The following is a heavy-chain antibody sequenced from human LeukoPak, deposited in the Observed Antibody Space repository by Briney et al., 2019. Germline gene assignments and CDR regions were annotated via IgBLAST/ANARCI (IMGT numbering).Heavy chain of an antibody. V-gene: IGHV1-18*01. Sequence: GASVKVSCKASGYTFTTYGISWVRQAPGQEPEWMGWISVYNGNTKYAQRFQGRVTMTTDTSTSTAYMELRSLTSDDTAVYYCARDRVAARPGWFDPWGQGSLVTVSS. D-gene: IGHD6-6*01. CDR2: ISVYNGNT. CDR3: ARDRVAARPGWFDP. J-gene: IGHJ5*02. CDR1: GYTFTTYG.